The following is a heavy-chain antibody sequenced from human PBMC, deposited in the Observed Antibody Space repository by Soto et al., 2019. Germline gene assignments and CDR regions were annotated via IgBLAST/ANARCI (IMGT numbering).Heavy chain of an antibody. CDR2: INPSDAYT. CDR3: ARDHVDTPMTNFDY. V-gene: IGHV1-46*01. D-gene: IGHD5-18*01. CDR1: GYTFISYY. Sequence: QVQLVQSGAEVKKPGASVKVSCRASGYTFISYYIHWVRQAPGQGLEWMGLINPSDAYTDYAQKCKSRVTLTRDTSTSIVYMELSSLRSEDTAIYYCARDHVDTPMTNFDYWGQGTLVTVSS. J-gene: IGHJ4*02.